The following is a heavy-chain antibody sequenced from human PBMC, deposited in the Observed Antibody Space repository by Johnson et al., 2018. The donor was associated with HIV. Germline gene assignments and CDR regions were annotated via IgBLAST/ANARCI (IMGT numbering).Heavy chain of an antibody. Sequence: VQLVESGGGVVQPGRSLRLSCAASGFTFSSYAMHWVRQAPGKGLEWVAVISYDGSNKYYADSVKGRFTISRDNSKNTLYLQMNSLRAEDTAVYYCARSQYPGTRDAFDIWGQGTMVTLSS. CDR3: ARSQYPGTRDAFDI. CDR2: ISYDGSNK. D-gene: IGHD1-1*01. J-gene: IGHJ3*02. V-gene: IGHV3-30-3*01. CDR1: GFTFSSYA.